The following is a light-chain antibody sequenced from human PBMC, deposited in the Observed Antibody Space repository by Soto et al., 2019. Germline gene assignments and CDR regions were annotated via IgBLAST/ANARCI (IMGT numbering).Light chain of an antibody. V-gene: IGKV1-6*01. J-gene: IGKJ1*01. CDR1: QSIRKD. CDR3: LQDYNYPRT. Sequence: IQMTQSPSSLSASVGNRVTITCRASQSIRKDLAWYQQKPGKAPKLLIYATSSLQSGVPSRFSGSGSGRDFTLTISSLQPEDFATYYCLQDYNYPRTFGQGTKVDIK. CDR2: ATS.